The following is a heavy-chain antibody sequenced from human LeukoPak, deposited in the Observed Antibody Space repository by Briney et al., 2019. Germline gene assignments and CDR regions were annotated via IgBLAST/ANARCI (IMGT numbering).Heavy chain of an antibody. Sequence: PSETLSLTCTVSGGSISSSSYYWGWIRQPPGTGLEWIGSIYYSGSTYYNPSLKSRVTISVDTSKNQFSLKLSSVTAADTAVYYCASLPSGSGSPLNYWGQGTLVTVSS. D-gene: IGHD3-10*01. V-gene: IGHV4-39*01. CDR2: IYYSGST. CDR1: GGSISSSSYY. J-gene: IGHJ4*02. CDR3: ASLPSGSGSPLNY.